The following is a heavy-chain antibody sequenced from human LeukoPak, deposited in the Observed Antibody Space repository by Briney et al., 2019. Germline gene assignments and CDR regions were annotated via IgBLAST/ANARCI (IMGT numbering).Heavy chain of an antibody. V-gene: IGHV4-34*01. CDR2: INHSGST. J-gene: IGHJ4*02. Sequence: PSETLSLTCAVYGGSFSGYYWSWIRQPPGKGLEWIGEINHSGSTNYNPSLKSRVTISVDTSKNQFSLKLSSVTAADTAVYYYAREQGAAAGTDYWGQGTLVTVSS. CDR1: GGSFSGYY. CDR3: AREQGAAAGTDY. D-gene: IGHD6-13*01.